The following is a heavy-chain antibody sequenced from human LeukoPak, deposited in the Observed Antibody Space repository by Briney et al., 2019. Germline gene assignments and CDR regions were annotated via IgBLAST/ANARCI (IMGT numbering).Heavy chain of an antibody. D-gene: IGHD3-16*01. CDR1: GFTFSSYE. Sequence: GGSLRLSCAASGFTFSSYEMNWVRQAPGKGLEWVSYISSSGGTIYYADSVKGRFTISRDNAKNPLYLQMNSLRAEDTAVYYCARGLTAGMDVWGQGTTVTVSS. CDR3: ARGLTAGMDV. V-gene: IGHV3-48*03. CDR2: ISSSGGTI. J-gene: IGHJ6*02.